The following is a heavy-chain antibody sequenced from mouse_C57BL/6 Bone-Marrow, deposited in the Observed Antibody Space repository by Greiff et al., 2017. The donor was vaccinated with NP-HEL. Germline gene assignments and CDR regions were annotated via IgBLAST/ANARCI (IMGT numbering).Heavy chain of an antibody. D-gene: IGHD4-1*01. Sequence: EVKLLESGPGLVKPSQSLSLTCSVTGYSITSGYYWNWIRQFPGNKLEWMGYISYDGSNNYNPSLKNRISITRDTSKNQFFLKLNSVTTEDTATYYCAKTGTLGYAMDYWGQGTSVTVSS. CDR1: GYSITSGYY. CDR2: ISYDGSN. CDR3: AKTGTLGYAMDY. V-gene: IGHV3-6*01. J-gene: IGHJ4*01.